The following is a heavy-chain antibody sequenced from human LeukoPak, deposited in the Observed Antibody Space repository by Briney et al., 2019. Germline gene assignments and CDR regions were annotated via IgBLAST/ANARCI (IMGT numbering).Heavy chain of an antibody. CDR2: IYHSGST. J-gene: IGHJ5*02. V-gene: IGHV4-38-2*02. D-gene: IGHD1-26*01. CDR1: GYSISSGYY. Sequence: SETLSLTCTVSGYSISSGYYWGWIRQPPGKGLEWIGSIYHSGSTYYNPSLKSRVTISVDTSKNQFSLKLSSVTAADTAVYYCAREVGATVSSSWFDPWGQGTLVTVSS. CDR3: AREVGATVSSSWFDP.